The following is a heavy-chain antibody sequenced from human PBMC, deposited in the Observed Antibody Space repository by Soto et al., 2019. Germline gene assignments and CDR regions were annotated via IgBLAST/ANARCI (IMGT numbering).Heavy chain of an antibody. Sequence: PGGSMRLSCSASGFTFSSYSMNWVRQAPGKGLEWVSSISSSSSYIYYADSVKGRFTISRDNAKNSLYLQMNSLRAEDTAVYYCARVLQSAVTQYYFDYWGQGTLVTVSS. D-gene: IGHD6-19*01. CDR2: ISSSSSYI. CDR3: ARVLQSAVTQYYFDY. J-gene: IGHJ4*02. CDR1: GFTFSSYS. V-gene: IGHV3-21*01.